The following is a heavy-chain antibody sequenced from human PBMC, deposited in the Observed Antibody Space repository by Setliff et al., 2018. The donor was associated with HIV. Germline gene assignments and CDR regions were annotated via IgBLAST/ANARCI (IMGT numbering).Heavy chain of an antibody. CDR3: ATLRIDYFDY. CDR1: GFTFSSYA. D-gene: IGHD3-3*01. J-gene: IGHJ4*02. Sequence: GGSLRLSCAASGFTFSSYATSWVRQAPGKGLEWVSTISTSGGDTYYTDSVKGRFTISRDNSGNTLFLQLDSLRAEDTAIYYCATLRIDYFDYWGQGTLVTVSS. CDR2: ISTSGGDT. V-gene: IGHV3-23*01.